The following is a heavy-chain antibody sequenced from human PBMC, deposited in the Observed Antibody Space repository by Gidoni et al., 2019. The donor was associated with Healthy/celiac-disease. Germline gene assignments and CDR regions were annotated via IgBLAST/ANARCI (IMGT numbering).Heavy chain of an antibody. V-gene: IGHV1-69*02. D-gene: IGHD2-21*02. CDR3: ATGGYGGNSGAFDY. Sequence: QVQLVQSGAEVKKPGSSVKVSCKASGGTFSSYTISWVRQAPGQGLEWMGRIIPILGIANYAQKFQGRVTITADKSTSTAYMELSSLRSEDTAVYYCATGGYGGNSGAFDYWGQGTLVTVSS. CDR2: IIPILGIA. CDR1: GGTFSSYT. J-gene: IGHJ4*02.